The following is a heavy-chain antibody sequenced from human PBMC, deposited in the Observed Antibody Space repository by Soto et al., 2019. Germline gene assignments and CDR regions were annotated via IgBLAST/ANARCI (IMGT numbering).Heavy chain of an antibody. D-gene: IGHD2-8*01. V-gene: IGHV3-30-3*01. CDR2: ISRDGSSK. J-gene: IGHJ4*02. CDR3: ARSRNGAVPDSINF. CDR1: GFTFSRYT. Sequence: GGSLRLSCAASGFTFSRYTMHWVRQAPGEGLEWVAVISRDGSSKYYGDSVKGRFTVSRDNSNNTLYLSMTSLRPDDTAVFYCARSRNGAVPDSINFWGQGTLVTVSS.